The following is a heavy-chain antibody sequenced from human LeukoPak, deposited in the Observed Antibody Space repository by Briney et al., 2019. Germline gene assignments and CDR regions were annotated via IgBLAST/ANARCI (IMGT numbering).Heavy chain of an antibody. V-gene: IGHV4-31*11. Sequence: SETLSLTCAVYGGSFSGYYWSWIRQHPGKGLEWIGYIYYSGSTYYNLSLKSRVTISVDTSKNQFSLKLSSVTAADTAVYYCARGVTMVRGASGGGILNDAFDIWGQGTMVTVSS. CDR2: IYYSGST. CDR3: ARGVTMVRGASGGGILNDAFDI. CDR1: GGSFSGYY. D-gene: IGHD3-10*01. J-gene: IGHJ3*02.